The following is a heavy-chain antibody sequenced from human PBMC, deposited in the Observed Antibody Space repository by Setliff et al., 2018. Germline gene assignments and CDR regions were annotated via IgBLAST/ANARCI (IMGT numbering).Heavy chain of an antibody. CDR2: INHRGST. Sequence: PSETLSLTCAVYGGSFSGYYWSWIRQPPGKGLEWIGEINHRGSTNYNPSLKSRVTISVDTSKNQFSLKLSSVTAADTAVYYCARGITGNYNFWSGYQVYYYYGMDVWGQGTTVTVSS. CDR3: ARGITGNYNFWSGYQVYYYYGMDV. V-gene: IGHV4-34*01. D-gene: IGHD3-3*01. CDR1: GGSFSGYY. J-gene: IGHJ6*02.